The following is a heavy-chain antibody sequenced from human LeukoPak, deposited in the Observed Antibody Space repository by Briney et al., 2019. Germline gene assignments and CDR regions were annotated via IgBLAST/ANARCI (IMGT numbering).Heavy chain of an antibody. CDR1: GGSISSSSYY. CDR2: IYHSGST. CDR3: ARVGLFVLRFLERGSNWFDP. Sequence: SETLSLTCTVSGGSISSSSYYWGWIRQPPGKGLEWIGSIYHSGSTYYNPSLKSRVTISVDTTKNQFSLKLSSVTAADTAVYYCARVGLFVLRFLERGSNWFDPWGQGTLVTVSS. V-gene: IGHV4-39*07. D-gene: IGHD3-3*01. J-gene: IGHJ5*02.